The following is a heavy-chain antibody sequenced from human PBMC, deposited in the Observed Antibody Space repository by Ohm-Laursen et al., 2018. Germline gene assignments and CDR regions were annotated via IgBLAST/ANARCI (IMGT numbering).Heavy chain of an antibody. V-gene: IGHV3-23*01. CDR1: GFTFDDYA. CDR3: AKDRWLPRGGDY. D-gene: IGHD5-12*01. Sequence: GSLRLSCTASGFTFDDYAMSWVRQAPGKGLEWVSTVSGGGVSTYYADSVKGRFTISRDNSKNTLYLQMNSLRAEDTAVYYCAKDRWLPRGGDYWGQGTLVTVSS. CDR2: VSGGGVST. J-gene: IGHJ4*02.